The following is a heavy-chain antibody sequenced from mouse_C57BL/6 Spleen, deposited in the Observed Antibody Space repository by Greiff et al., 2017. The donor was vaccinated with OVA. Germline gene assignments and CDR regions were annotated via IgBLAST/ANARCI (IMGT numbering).Heavy chain of an antibody. J-gene: IGHJ2*01. CDR1: GFSLTSYA. V-gene: IGHV2-9-1*01. D-gene: IGHD2-3*01. CDR2: IWTGGGT. Sequence: QVQLKESGPGLVAPSQSLSITCTVSGFSLTSYAISWVRQPPGKGLEWLGVIWTGGGTYYNSALKSRLSISKDNSKSQVFLKMNSLQTDDTARYYCARTADGYYFDYWGQGTTLTVSS. CDR3: ARTADGYYFDY.